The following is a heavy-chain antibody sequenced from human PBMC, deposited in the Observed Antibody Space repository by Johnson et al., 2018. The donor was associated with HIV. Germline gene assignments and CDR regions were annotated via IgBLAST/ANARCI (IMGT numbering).Heavy chain of an antibody. CDR2: IRYDGSNK. Sequence: QVQLVESGGGLIQPGRSLGLSCAASGFSVRNYGMHWVRQAPGKGLEWVAFIRYDGSNKYYADSVKGRFTISRDNSKNTLYLQINSLKAEDTAIYYCTTAVFVDAFDVWGQGTLVTVSS. J-gene: IGHJ3*01. CDR3: TTAVFVDAFDV. V-gene: IGHV3-30*02. D-gene: IGHD4-17*01. CDR1: GFSVRNYG.